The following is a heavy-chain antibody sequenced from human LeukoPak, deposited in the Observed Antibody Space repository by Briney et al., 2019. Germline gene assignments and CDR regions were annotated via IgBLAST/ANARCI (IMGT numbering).Heavy chain of an antibody. CDR1: GGSFSGYY. CDR3: ARGRRVYSSSWYVLAYFDY. D-gene: IGHD6-13*01. J-gene: IGHJ4*02. V-gene: IGHV4-34*01. CDR2: INHSGST. Sequence: SETLSLTCAVYGGSFSGYYWSWIRQPPGKGLEWIGEINHSGSTNYNPSLKSRVTTSVDTSKNQFSLKLSSVTAADTAVYYCARGRRVYSSSWYVLAYFDYWGQGTLVTVSS.